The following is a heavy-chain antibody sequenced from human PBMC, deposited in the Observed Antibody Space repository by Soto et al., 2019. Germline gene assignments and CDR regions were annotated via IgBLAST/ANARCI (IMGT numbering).Heavy chain of an antibody. D-gene: IGHD3-22*01. CDR3: ARSLFMVAPDSEPFDY. J-gene: IGHJ4*02. Sequence: QPGGSVRLSCAASGFPCSSYSMSWVRQTPEWGLEWVAAISGGGNDRYYADFVQGRFTFSRDNSRNILYLHMNSLRADDTAMYFCARSLFMVAPDSEPFDYWGQGNLVTVSS. CDR1: GFPCSSYS. V-gene: IGHV3-23*01. CDR2: ISGGGNDR.